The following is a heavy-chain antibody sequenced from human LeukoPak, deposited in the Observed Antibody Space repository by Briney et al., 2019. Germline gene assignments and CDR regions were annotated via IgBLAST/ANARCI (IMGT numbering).Heavy chain of an antibody. J-gene: IGHJ4*02. CDR3: ARNVVVPAAILPFDY. V-gene: IGHV1-2*02. D-gene: IGHD2-2*01. CDR1: EYTFTGYY. Sequence: ASVKVSCKASEYTFTGYYMHWVRQAPGQGLEWMGWINPNSGGTNYAQKFQGRVTMTRDTSISTAYMELSRLRSDDTAVYYCARNVVVPAAILPFDYWGQGTLVTVSS. CDR2: INPNSGGT.